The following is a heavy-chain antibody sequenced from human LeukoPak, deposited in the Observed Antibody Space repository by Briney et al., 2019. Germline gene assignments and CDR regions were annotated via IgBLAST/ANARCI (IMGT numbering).Heavy chain of an antibody. CDR1: GGSISSYY. Sequence: SETLSLTCTVSGGSISSYYWSWIRQSPVKVLEWIGYIFPSGSAYYNPSLESRVTISLDTSENQFSLTLTSVTAADTAVYCCARRNHYFYYMDVWGKGTTVTVSS. V-gene: IGHV4-4*09. J-gene: IGHJ6*03. CDR3: ARRNHYFYYMDV. CDR2: IFPSGSA.